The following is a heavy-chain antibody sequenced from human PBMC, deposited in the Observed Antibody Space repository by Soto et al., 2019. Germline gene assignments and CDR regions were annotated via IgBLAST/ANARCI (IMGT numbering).Heavy chain of an antibody. CDR3: ARDDIPGRAVAIYGMDV. V-gene: IGHV3-33*01. Sequence: GSLRLSCAASGFIFSNYGMHWVRQAPGKGLEWVAVIWYDGSNKYYADSVKGRFTISRDNSKNTMFLQMNSLRAEDTAVYYCARDDIPGRAVAIYGMDVWGQGTTVTVSS. CDR2: IWYDGSNK. D-gene: IGHD6-19*01. J-gene: IGHJ6*02. CDR1: GFIFSNYG.